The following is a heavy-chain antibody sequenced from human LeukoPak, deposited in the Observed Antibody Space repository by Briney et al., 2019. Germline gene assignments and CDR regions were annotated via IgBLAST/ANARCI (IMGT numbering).Heavy chain of an antibody. CDR1: GFTFSSYT. Sequence: PGGSLRLSCAASGFTFSSYTMNWVRQAPGKGLEWVSSISSSSSYIYYADSVKGRFTISRDNAKSSLFLQMNSLRAEDTAVYYCARPREYSGYVLDYWGQGTLVTVSS. CDR3: ARPREYSGYVLDY. J-gene: IGHJ4*02. D-gene: IGHD5-12*01. CDR2: ISSSSSYI. V-gene: IGHV3-21*01.